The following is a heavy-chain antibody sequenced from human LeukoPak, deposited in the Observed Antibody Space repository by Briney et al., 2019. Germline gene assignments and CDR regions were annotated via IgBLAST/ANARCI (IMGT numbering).Heavy chain of an antibody. CDR2: IYHSGST. CDR1: GGSISSGGYY. Sequence: SETLSLTCTVSGGSISSGGYYWNWIRQPPGKGLEWIGYIYHSGSTYYNPSLKSRVTISLDRSKNQFSLKLNSVTAADTAVYYCARDLSYYDGSDYQWGQGTLVTVSS. CDR3: ARDLSYYDGSDYQ. D-gene: IGHD3-22*01. V-gene: IGHV4-30-2*01. J-gene: IGHJ4*02.